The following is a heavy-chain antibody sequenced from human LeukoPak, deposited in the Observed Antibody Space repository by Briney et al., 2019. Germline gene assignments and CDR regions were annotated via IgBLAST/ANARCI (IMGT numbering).Heavy chain of an antibody. J-gene: IGHJ4*02. CDR3: ARHSYDSSGYFTFDY. CDR2: IYPGDSDT. CDR1: GYSFTSYW. D-gene: IGHD3-22*01. V-gene: IGHV5-51*01. Sequence: GEALKISCMGSGYSFTSYWIGWVRQMPGKGLEWMGIIYPGDSDTRYSPSFQGQVTISADKSISTAYLQWSSLKASDTAMYYCARHSYDSSGYFTFDYWGQGTLVTVSS.